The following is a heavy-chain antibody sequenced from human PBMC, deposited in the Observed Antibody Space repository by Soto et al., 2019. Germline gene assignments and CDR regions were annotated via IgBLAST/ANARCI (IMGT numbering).Heavy chain of an antibody. CDR3: ARRGSGSYYDY. Sequence: EVQLLESGGGLVQPGGSLRLSCAASGFTFSSYATRWVRQAPGKGLEWVSAISGSGDSTYYADSVKGRFTISRDNSKNTLYLQMNSLRGEDTAVYHCARRGSGSYYDYWGQGTLVTVSS. J-gene: IGHJ4*02. CDR1: GFTFSSYA. V-gene: IGHV3-23*01. CDR2: ISGSGDST. D-gene: IGHD1-26*01.